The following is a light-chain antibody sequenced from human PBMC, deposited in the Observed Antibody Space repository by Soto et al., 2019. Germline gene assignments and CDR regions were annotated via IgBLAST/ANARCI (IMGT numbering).Light chain of an antibody. CDR1: SSNIGAGYD. Sequence: QLVLTHPPSVSGGPGQRVTISCTGRSSNIGAGYDVHWYQQLPGTAPKLLIYGNSNRPSGVPDRFSGSKSGTSASLAITGLQAEDEADYYCQSYDSSLSGSNVFGTGTKLTVL. CDR2: GNS. J-gene: IGLJ1*01. V-gene: IGLV1-40*01. CDR3: QSYDSSLSGSNV.